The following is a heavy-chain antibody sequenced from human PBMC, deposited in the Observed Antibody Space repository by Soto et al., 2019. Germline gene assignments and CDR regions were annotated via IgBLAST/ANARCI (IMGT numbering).Heavy chain of an antibody. CDR2: ISGSGGST. D-gene: IGHD6-19*01. Sequence: EVQLLESGGGLVQPGGSLRLSCAASGFTFRSYAMNGVRQAPGKGLEWVSVISGSGGSTYYADSVKGRFTISRDDSKNTLYLQMNSLRAEDTAVYYCARRSSGWYFDYWGQGNLVAVSS. CDR3: ARRSSGWYFDY. V-gene: IGHV3-23*01. J-gene: IGHJ4*02. CDR1: GFTFRSYA.